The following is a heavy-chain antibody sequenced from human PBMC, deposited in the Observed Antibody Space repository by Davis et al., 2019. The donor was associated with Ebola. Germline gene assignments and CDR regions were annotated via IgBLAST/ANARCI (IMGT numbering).Heavy chain of an antibody. V-gene: IGHV1-46*02. D-gene: IGHD6-13*01. CDR2: INPSGGTT. J-gene: IGHJ4*02. Sequence: AASVKVSCKASGYTFNIYYMYWVRQAPGQGLEWEGIINPSGGTTSYAQKFQGRVTMTRDTSTSTVYMELISLRSEDTDVYYCASPGIAAGAPRYWGQGTLVTVSS. CDR3: ASPGIAAGAPRY. CDR1: GYTFNIYY.